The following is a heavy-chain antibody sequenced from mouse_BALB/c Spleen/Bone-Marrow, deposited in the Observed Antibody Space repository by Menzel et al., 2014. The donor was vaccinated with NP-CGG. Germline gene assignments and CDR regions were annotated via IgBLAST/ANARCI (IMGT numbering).Heavy chain of an antibody. CDR1: GFTFSDYY. V-gene: IGHV5-4*02. J-gene: IGHJ4*01. CDR3: ARDGNYYAMDY. D-gene: IGHD2-1*01. CDR2: ISDGGSYT. Sequence: EVHLVESGGGLVKPGGSLKLSCAASGFTFSDYYMYWVRQTPEKRLEWVATISDGGSYTYYPDSVKGRLTISRDNAKNNLYLQMSSLKSEDTAMYYCARDGNYYAMDYWGQGTSVTVSS.